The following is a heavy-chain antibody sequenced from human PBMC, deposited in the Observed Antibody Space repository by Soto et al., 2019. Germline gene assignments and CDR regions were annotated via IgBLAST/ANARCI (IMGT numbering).Heavy chain of an antibody. Sequence: LSLTCTVSGGSISSGGYYWSWIRQHPGKGLEWIGYIYYSGSTYYNPSLKSRVTISVDTSKNQFSLKLSSVTAADTAVYYCATILGDYGDYDSYWGQGTLVTVSS. CDR3: ATILGDYGDYDSY. CDR1: GGSISSGGYY. V-gene: IGHV4-31*03. J-gene: IGHJ4*02. CDR2: IYYSGST. D-gene: IGHD4-17*01.